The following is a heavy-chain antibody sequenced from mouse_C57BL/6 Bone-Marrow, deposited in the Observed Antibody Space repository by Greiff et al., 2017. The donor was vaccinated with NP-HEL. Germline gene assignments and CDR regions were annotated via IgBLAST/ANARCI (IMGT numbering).Heavy chain of an antibody. CDR1: GYTFTSYW. CDR3: AMTAQAPNPDY. J-gene: IGHJ2*01. V-gene: IGHV1-64*01. D-gene: IGHD3-2*02. CDR2: IHPNSGST. Sequence: QVQLKQSGAELVKPGASVKLSCKASGYTFTSYWMHWVKQRPGQGLEWIGMIHPNSGSTNYNEKFKSKATLTVDKSSSTAYMQLSSLTSEDSAVYYCAMTAQAPNPDYWGQGTTLTVSS.